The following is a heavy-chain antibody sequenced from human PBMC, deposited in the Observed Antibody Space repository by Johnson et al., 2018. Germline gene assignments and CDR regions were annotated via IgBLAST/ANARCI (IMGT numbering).Heavy chain of an antibody. CDR2: ISRNGGST. J-gene: IGHJ1*01. Sequence: VQLVESGGGLVQPGRPLRLSCAASGFSFDDYAIHWVRQAPGKGLEWVSSISRNGGSTGYADSVKGRFPNSRDKPTTSLYLQMNRLRGEDTALCYCVLSLVRCEFFPYWGQGTLVTVSS. CDR3: VLSLVRCEFFPY. V-gene: IGHV3-9*01. CDR1: GFSFDDYA. D-gene: IGHD6-6*01.